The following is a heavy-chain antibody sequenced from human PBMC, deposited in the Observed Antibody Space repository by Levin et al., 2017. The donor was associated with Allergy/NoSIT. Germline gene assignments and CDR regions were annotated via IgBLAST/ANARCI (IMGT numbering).Heavy chain of an antibody. CDR2: IYPGDSHT. J-gene: IGHJ4*02. CDR1: GYNFIAYW. D-gene: IGHD3-10*01. V-gene: IGHV5-51*01. CDR3: TRRPAGRAITHFDY. Sequence: GESLKISCTVSGYNFIAYWIGWVRQMPGKGLEYMGLIYPGDSHTRYSPSFQGQVTISADKSISTAYLQWSSLKAPDTAMYFCTRRPAGRAITHFDYWGQGTLVTVSS.